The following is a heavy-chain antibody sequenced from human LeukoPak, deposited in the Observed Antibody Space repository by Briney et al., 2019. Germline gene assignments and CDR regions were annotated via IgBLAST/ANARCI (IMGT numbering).Heavy chain of an antibody. CDR1: GFTFTSSA. CDR2: IVVGSGNT. Sequence: GASVKLSCKASGFTFTSSAMQWVRKARGQRLGWIGWIVVGSGNTHYAQKFQERVTITRDMSTSTAYMELSSLRSEDTAVYYCAASIPRSRWFDPWGQGTLVTVSS. D-gene: IGHD6-6*01. CDR3: AASIPRSRWFDP. J-gene: IGHJ5*02. V-gene: IGHV1-58*02.